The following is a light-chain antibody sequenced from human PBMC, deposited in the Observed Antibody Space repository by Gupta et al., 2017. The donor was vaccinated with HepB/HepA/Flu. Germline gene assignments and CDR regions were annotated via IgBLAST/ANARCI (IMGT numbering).Light chain of an antibody. V-gene: IGLV2-14*01. CDR3: SSYTSSSTLCVV. Sequence: HSALTQPASVSGSPGQSITISCTGTSSAVGGYNYVSWYQQHPGKAPKLMIYDVSNRPSGVSNRFSGSKSGNTASLTISGLQAEDEADYYCSSYTSSSTLCVVFGGGTKLTVL. CDR1: SSAVGGYNY. CDR2: DVS. J-gene: IGLJ2*01.